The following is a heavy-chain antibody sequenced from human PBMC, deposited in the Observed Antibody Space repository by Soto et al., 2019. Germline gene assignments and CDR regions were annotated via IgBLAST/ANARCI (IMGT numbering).Heavy chain of an antibody. V-gene: IGHV4-38-2*02. J-gene: IGHJ4*02. D-gene: IGHD5-18*01. CDR1: GHSISSGFYY. CDR3: ARYGYSYSARLFDY. CDR2: IYHSGST. Sequence: SETLSLTCTVSGHSISSGFYYWGWVRHPPGKGLEWIGSIYHSGSTYYNPSLKSRVTMSVDTSKNQWSLKLSSVTAADTAVYYCARYGYSYSARLFDYWGQGTRVTVSS.